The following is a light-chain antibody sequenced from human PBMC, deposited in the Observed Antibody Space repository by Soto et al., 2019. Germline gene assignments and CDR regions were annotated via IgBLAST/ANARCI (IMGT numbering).Light chain of an antibody. Sequence: AIRMTQSPSSLSASTGDRVTITCRASQGISSYLAWYQQKPGKAPKLLIYAASTLQSGVPSRFSGSGSGTEFTLTISSLQPEDFATYYCQQLNSHPRTFGQGTKVDIK. V-gene: IGKV1-8*01. J-gene: IGKJ1*01. CDR1: QGISSY. CDR3: QQLNSHPRT. CDR2: AAS.